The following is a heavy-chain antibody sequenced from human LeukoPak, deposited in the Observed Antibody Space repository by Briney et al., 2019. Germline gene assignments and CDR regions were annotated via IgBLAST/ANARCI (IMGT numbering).Heavy chain of an antibody. D-gene: IGHD2-2*01. CDR2: TYYSGST. J-gene: IGHJ6*02. CDR3: ARLDSSLAHYGLDV. CDR1: GGSISSYY. Sequence: PSETLSLTCSVSGGSISSYYWSWIRQPPGKGLEWIGYTYYSGSTNYNPSLKSRVTISVDTSRNQFSLKLNSVTAADTAVYYSARLDSSLAHYGLDVWGQGTTVTVSS. V-gene: IGHV4-59*08.